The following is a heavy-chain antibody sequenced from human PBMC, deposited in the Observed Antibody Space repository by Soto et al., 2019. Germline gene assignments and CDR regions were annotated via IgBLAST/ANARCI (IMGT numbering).Heavy chain of an antibody. D-gene: IGHD1-26*01. J-gene: IGHJ4*02. CDR1: GGSVSSGSYY. Sequence: SETLSLTCTVSGGSVSSGSYYWSWIRQPPGKGLEWIGYIHYSGSTNYNHSLKSRVTISVDTSKNQFSLKLSSVTAADTSFYYCARETSADGSFHALIFDYWGQGTLVTVSS. V-gene: IGHV4-61*01. CDR2: IHYSGST. CDR3: ARETSADGSFHALIFDY.